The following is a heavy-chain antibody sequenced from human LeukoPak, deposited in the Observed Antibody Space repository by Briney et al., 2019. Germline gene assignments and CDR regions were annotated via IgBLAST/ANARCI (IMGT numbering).Heavy chain of an antibody. Sequence: GGSLRLSCAASGFSFSNYEINWVRQAPGKGLEWVSYISSSGRTIYYADSVKGRFTISRDNAKSSLYLQMNSLRAEDTAVYYCARALRIYYYFDYWGQGTLVTVSS. CDR2: ISSSGRTI. J-gene: IGHJ4*02. D-gene: IGHD1-26*01. V-gene: IGHV3-48*03. CDR1: GFSFSNYE. CDR3: ARALRIYYYFDY.